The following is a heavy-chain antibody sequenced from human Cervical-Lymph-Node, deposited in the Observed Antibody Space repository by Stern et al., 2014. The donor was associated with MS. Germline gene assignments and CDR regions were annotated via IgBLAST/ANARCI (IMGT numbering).Heavy chain of an antibody. CDR1: GGTFSSYT. J-gene: IGHJ5*02. Sequence: VQLVESGAEVKKPGSSVKVSCKASGGTFSSYTISWVRQAPGPGLEWMGGIIPLFRTPNYAQKFQGRVTITADESTSTAYMELSSLRSEDTAVYYCARDRMSIAAAGTSWFDPLGQGTLVTVSS. CDR2: IIPLFRTP. CDR3: ARDRMSIAAAGTSWFDP. D-gene: IGHD6-13*01. V-gene: IGHV1-69*01.